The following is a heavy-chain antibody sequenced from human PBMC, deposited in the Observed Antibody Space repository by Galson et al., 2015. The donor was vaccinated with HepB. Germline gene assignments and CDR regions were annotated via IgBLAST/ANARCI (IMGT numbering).Heavy chain of an antibody. V-gene: IGHV3-11*06. J-gene: IGHJ5*02. Sequence: SLRLSCAASGFIFSDYYMSWIRQAPGKGLEWISFISSSGTYTNSAESVKGRFTIPRDNAKNSLFLQMNSLSAEDTAVYYCARIVSVAGPLGPWGRGTLVTVSS. D-gene: IGHD6-19*01. CDR2: ISSSGTYT. CDR3: ARIVSVAGPLGP. CDR1: GFIFSDYY.